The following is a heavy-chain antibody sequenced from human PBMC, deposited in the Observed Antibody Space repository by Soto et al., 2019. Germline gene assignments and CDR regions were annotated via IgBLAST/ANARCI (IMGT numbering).Heavy chain of an antibody. V-gene: IGHV3-23*01. CDR1: GFTFSSYA. CDR3: AKAQYSGYEFSLNRDS. D-gene: IGHD5-12*01. J-gene: IGHJ4*02. Sequence: EVQLLESGGGLVQPGGSLRLSCAASGFTFSSYAMTWVRQAPGKGLEWVSGISGSGGSTYYADSVKGRFTFSRDNSKNTLYLQMNSLRAEDTALYYCAKAQYSGYEFSLNRDSGGQGTLVTVSS. CDR2: ISGSGGST.